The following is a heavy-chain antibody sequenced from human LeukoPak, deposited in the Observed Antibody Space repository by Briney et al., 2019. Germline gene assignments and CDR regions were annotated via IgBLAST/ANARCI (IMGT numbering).Heavy chain of an antibody. CDR2: ISAYNGNT. CDR3: ATRITMVREDAFDI. V-gene: IGHV1-18*01. D-gene: IGHD3-10*01. CDR1: GYTFTSYG. J-gene: IGHJ3*02. Sequence: ASVKVSCKASGYTFTSYGISWVRQAPGQGLEWMGWISAYNGNTNYAQKLQGRVTMTTGTSTSTAYMELRSLRSDDTAVYYCATRITMVREDAFDIWGQGTMVTVSS.